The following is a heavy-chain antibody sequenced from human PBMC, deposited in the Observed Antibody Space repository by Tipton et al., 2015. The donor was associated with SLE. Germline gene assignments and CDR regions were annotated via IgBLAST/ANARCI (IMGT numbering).Heavy chain of an antibody. Sequence: TLSLTCTVSGGSISSDSYSWGWLRQPPGKGLEWIGNIYYGGSTYYNPSLKSRVTTSVDTSKNQFSLKLNSVTAADTAVYYCASLQWPGGFDIWGQGTMVTVSS. V-gene: IGHV4-39*07. CDR1: GGSISSDSYS. CDR3: ASLQWPGGFDI. D-gene: IGHD4-11*01. CDR2: IYYGGST. J-gene: IGHJ3*02.